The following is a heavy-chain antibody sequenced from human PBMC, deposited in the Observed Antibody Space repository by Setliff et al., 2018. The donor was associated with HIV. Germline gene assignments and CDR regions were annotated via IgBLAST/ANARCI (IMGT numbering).Heavy chain of an antibody. D-gene: IGHD2-15*01. CDR2: IHSSGTT. J-gene: IGHJ4*02. V-gene: IGHV4-59*01. CDR1: GDSIGAYH. Sequence: PSETLSLTCSVSGDSIGAYHWSWIRQPPGRGLEWIGYIHSSGTTHYNPSLSSRVTISFDASKKNFSLKLTSVTAADTAMYYCATYSAGEGGRGHWGQGTLVTVSS. CDR3: ATYSAGEGGRGH.